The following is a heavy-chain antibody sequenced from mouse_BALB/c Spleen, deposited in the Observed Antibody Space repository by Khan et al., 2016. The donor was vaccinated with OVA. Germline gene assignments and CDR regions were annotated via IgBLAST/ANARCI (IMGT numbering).Heavy chain of an antibody. V-gene: IGHV3-2*02. CDR2: IKYSGST. D-gene: IGHD1-1*01. Sequence: EVQLQESGPGLVKPSQSLSLTCTVTGYSITSDYAWNWIRQFPGNKLEWMGYIKYSGSTSYNPSLKSRISITRDTSKNQFFLQLKSVTTEDTATDYCASSGTISTVVVTDFDYWGQGTTLTVSS. J-gene: IGHJ2*01. CDR3: ASSGTISTVVVTDFDY. CDR1: GYSITSDYA.